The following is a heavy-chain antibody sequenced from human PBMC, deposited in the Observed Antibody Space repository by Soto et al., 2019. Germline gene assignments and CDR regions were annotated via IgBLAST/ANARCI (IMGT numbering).Heavy chain of an antibody. D-gene: IGHD2-2*03. CDR1: GFQSSSYS. Sequence: GGSLRLSCAASGFQSSSYSMNWVRQAPGKGLEWVSYISSSSSTVYYADSVKGRFTMSRDNAKKSLYLQMNSLRAEDTAVYYCARVDRYWYFDLWGRGTLVTVAS. CDR2: ISSSSSTV. CDR3: ARVDRYWYFDL. J-gene: IGHJ2*01. V-gene: IGHV3-48*01.